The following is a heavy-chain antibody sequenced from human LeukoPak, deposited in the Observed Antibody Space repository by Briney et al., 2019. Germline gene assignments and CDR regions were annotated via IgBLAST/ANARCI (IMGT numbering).Heavy chain of an antibody. Sequence: SETLSLTCTVSGGSISSSSYYWGWIRQPPGKGLEWIGSIYYSGSTYYNPSLKSRVTISVDTSKNQFSLKLSSVTAADTAVYYCARHVIWNDVGAFDYWGQGILVTVSS. CDR3: ARHVIWNDVGAFDY. J-gene: IGHJ4*02. CDR1: GGSISSSSYY. V-gene: IGHV4-39*01. CDR2: IYYSGST. D-gene: IGHD1-1*01.